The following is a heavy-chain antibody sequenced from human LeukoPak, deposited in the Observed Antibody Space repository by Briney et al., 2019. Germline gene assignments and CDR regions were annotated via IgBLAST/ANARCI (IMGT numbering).Heavy chain of an antibody. CDR1: GFTFSSSA. Sequence: GGTLRLSCAASGFTFSSSAMSWVRQAPGKGLEWVSSISGSGGSTYYADSVKGRFTISRDNSKNTLYLQMNSLRAEDTALYYCAKAPGGYYPAWGQGTLVTVSS. CDR2: ISGSGGST. CDR3: AKAPGGYYPA. D-gene: IGHD3-22*01. J-gene: IGHJ5*02. V-gene: IGHV3-23*01.